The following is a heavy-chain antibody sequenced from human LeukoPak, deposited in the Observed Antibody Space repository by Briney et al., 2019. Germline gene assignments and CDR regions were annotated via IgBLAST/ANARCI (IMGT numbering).Heavy chain of an antibody. CDR3: ARDQYYYDSNVSAI. J-gene: IGHJ3*02. V-gene: IGHV3-21*01. Sequence: AGGSLRLSCAASGFTFSSYSMNWVRQAPGKGLEWVSSISSSSDYIYYADSVKGRFTISSNNANTSLYLQMNSLRAETTAVYYCARDQYYYDSNVSAIGGEGTMVTLSS. CDR2: ISSSSDYI. CDR1: GFTFSSYS. D-gene: IGHD3-22*01.